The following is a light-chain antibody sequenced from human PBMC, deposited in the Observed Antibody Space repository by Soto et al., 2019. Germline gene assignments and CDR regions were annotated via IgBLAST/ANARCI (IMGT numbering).Light chain of an antibody. CDR3: QQYNSFPLP. CDR1: QAINSY. CDR2: AAS. Sequence: DVQMTQSPSSLSASVGDRVTITCRASQAINSYLAWYQQKPGNAPKSLIYAASSLQTGVPSRFSGSESGTDFTLTISNLQPEDSATYYCQQYNSFPLPFGGGTKVEIK. V-gene: IGKV1D-16*01. J-gene: IGKJ4*01.